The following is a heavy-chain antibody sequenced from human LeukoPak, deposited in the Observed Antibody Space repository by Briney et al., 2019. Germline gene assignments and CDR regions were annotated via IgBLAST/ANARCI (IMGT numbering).Heavy chain of an antibody. CDR3: ARRITAAGTSFDY. CDR1: GGSVSSGSYY. J-gene: IGHJ4*02. D-gene: IGHD6-13*01. Sequence: SKTLSLTCTVSGGSVSSGSYYWSWIRQPPGKGLEWIGYIYYSGSTNYNPSLKSRVTISVDTSKNQFSLKLSSVTAADTAVYYCARRITAAGTSFDYWGQGTLVTVSS. V-gene: IGHV4-61*01. CDR2: IYYSGST.